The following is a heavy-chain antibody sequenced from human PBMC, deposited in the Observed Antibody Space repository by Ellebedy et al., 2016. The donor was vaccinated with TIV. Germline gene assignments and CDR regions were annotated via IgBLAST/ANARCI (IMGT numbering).Heavy chain of an antibody. D-gene: IGHD5-18*01. V-gene: IGHV3-30*03. CDR3: ARGQWAMVTEMDY. Sequence: GESLKISCAASGFIFSNYGIHWVRQAPGKGLEWVAVISDDGRNKYYADSVKGRFSISRDNSKNTLYLQMNSLKPEDTAVYYCARGQWAMVTEMDYWGQGTLVTVSS. CDR1: GFIFSNYG. CDR2: ISDDGRNK. J-gene: IGHJ4*02.